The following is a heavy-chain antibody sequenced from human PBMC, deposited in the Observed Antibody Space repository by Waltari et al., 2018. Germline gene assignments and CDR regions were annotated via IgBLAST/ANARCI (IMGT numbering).Heavy chain of an antibody. Sequence: QVQLQESGPGLVKPSETLSLTCAVSGYSISISSYWGWIRQPPGKGLEWIASIYHSGSTYYNPSLKSRVTILVDMSNNQFSLKLSSVTAADTAVYYCARQVGDYYDSTGSLDYWGQGALVTVSS. CDR2: IYHSGST. J-gene: IGHJ4*02. CDR1: GYSISISSY. V-gene: IGHV4-38-2*01. CDR3: ARQVGDYYDSTGSLDY. D-gene: IGHD3-22*01.